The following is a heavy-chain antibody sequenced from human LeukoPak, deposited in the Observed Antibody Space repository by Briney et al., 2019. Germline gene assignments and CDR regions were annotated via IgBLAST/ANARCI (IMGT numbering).Heavy chain of an antibody. CDR3: ARDKAAAVQVDY. CDR2: INPSGGST. Sequence: ASVKVSCKAPGYTFTGYYMPWVRQAPGHGLEWMGIINPSGGSTSYAQKFQGRVTMTRDMSTSTVYMELNSLRAEDTAVYYCARDKAAAVQVDYWGQGTLVTVSS. J-gene: IGHJ4*02. D-gene: IGHD6-13*01. CDR1: GYTFTGYY. V-gene: IGHV1-46*01.